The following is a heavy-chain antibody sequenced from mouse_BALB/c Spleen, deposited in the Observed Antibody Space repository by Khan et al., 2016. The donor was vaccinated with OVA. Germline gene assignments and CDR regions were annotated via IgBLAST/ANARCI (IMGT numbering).Heavy chain of an antibody. V-gene: IGHV3-2*02. CDR3: ARKDYYDYDPFPY. Sequence: EVQLQESGPGLVKPSQSLSLTCTVTGYSITSEYAWNWIRQVPGNKLEWMGYINYSGNTRFNPSLKSRTSIPRDTSKNQFFLQLNSVTTEDTATYYCARKDYYDYDPFPYWGQGTLVTVSA. CDR1: GYSITSEYA. CDR2: INYSGNT. J-gene: IGHJ3*01. D-gene: IGHD2-4*01.